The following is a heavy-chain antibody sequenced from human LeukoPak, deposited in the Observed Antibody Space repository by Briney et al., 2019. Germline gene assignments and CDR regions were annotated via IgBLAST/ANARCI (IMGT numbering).Heavy chain of an antibody. J-gene: IGHJ4*02. D-gene: IGHD3-10*01. V-gene: IGHV4-59*01. CDR3: ARVEGYGSGSYLDY. CDR2: IYYSGST. Sequence: SETLSLTCTVSGGSISSYYWSWIRQPPGKGLEWMGYIYYSGSTNYNPSLKSRVTISVDTSKNQFSLKLSSVTAADTAVYYCARVEGYGSGSYLDYWGQGTLVTVSS. CDR1: GGSISSYY.